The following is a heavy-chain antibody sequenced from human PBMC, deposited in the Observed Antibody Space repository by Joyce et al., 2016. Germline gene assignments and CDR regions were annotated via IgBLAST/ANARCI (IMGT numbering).Heavy chain of an antibody. D-gene: IGHD3-10*01. CDR1: GDSVSNNVVG. CDR3: ARGKYTAFDI. CDR2: IYSRST. V-gene: IGHV6-1*01. J-gene: IGHJ3*02. Sequence: QVQLQQSGPGLVKPSQTLSLTCAISGDSVSNNVVGWNWIRQSPSGGLEWLGRIYSRSTDYAVSGQGRITINSDTSKNQFSLQLNSVTPEDAAVYYCARGKYTAFDIWGQGTRVTVSS.